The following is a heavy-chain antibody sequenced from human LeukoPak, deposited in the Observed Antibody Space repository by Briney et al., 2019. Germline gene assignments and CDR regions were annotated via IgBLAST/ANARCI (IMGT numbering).Heavy chain of an antibody. J-gene: IGHJ4*02. CDR1: GFTFSSYS. CDR3: VKVRGKYGDDY. Sequence: GGSLRLSCVASGFTFSSYSINWVRQAPGKGLEWVSSISSTSSYIYSADSVRGRFTISRDNAKNSLFLQMNSLRAEDTAVYYCVKVRGKYGDDYWGQGTLVTVSS. V-gene: IGHV3-21*01. D-gene: IGHD4-17*01. CDR2: ISSTSSYI.